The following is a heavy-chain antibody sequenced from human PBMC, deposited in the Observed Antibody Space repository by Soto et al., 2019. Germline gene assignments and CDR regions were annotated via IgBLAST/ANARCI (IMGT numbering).Heavy chain of an antibody. CDR3: AREIGYSSGWALDY. CDR1: GGSISSGGYY. J-gene: IGHJ4*02. V-gene: IGHV4-31*01. CDR2: IYYSGST. D-gene: IGHD6-19*01. Sequence: QVQLQESGPGLVKPSQTLSLTCTVSGGSISSGGYYWSWIRQHPGKGLEWIGYIYYSGSTYYNPSLRVQVTITVDTSKNQFSLKLSSVTAADTAVYYCAREIGYSSGWALDYWGQGTLVTVSS.